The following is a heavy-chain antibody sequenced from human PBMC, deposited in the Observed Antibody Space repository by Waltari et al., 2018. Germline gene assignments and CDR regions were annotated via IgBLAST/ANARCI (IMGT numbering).Heavy chain of an antibody. V-gene: IGHV4-31*03. Sequence: QVPLQESGPGLVKPSQTLSLTCPVSGFPISRGGYYWILLRQHPGKAVELIGYIDYSGSTYYNPSLKSRVTISVDTSKNQFSLKLSSVTAADTAVYYCASGRSKDSSSWYRGEDYWGQGTLVTVSS. CDR2: IDYSGST. CDR1: GFPISRGGYY. D-gene: IGHD6-13*01. CDR3: ASGRSKDSSSWYRGEDY. J-gene: IGHJ4*02.